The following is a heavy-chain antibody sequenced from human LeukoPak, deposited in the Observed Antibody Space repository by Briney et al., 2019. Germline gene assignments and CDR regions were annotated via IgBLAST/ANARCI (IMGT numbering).Heavy chain of an antibody. Sequence: PSETRSLTCSVSGGSINNYYWTWLRQPPGKGLEWVGYIFEIGNTNYNPSLKSRVTVSLETSKNQFSLRLNSVTAADTAVYYCARGMMPDWFDFWGQGTLVTVSS. CDR2: IFEIGNT. V-gene: IGHV4-59*01. D-gene: IGHD2-2*01. CDR3: ARGMMPDWFDF. CDR1: GGSINNYY. J-gene: IGHJ5*01.